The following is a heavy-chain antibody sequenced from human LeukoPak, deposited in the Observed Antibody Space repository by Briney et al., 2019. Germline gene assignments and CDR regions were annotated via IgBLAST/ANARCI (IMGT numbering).Heavy chain of an antibody. Sequence: SETLSLTCTVSGYSISTGYYWGWIRQPPGRGLEWIGSLSHSETLYQSGNSNYNPSLKGRVTISLDTSKNQFSLKLSSVTAADTAVYYCATFFWSGYSSWGQGTLVTVSS. J-gene: IGHJ5*02. CDR2: LSHSETLYQSGNS. CDR1: GYSISTGYY. V-gene: IGHV4-38-2*02. D-gene: IGHD3-3*01. CDR3: ATFFWSGYSS.